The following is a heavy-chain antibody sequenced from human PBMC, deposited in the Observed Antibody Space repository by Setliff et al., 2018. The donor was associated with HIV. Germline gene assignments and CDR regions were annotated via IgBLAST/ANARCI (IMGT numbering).Heavy chain of an antibody. J-gene: IGHJ5*02. CDR2: ISAYTGHT. D-gene: IGHD1-26*01. CDR1: GYSFINYG. CDR3: ARARLQGIVTAVGPRDNCLDP. V-gene: IGHV1-18*01. Sequence: ASVKVSCKASGYSFINYGISWVRQAPGQGPEWMGWISAYTGHTDYAPRLLGRVTMTTDTSTSTAYMELRSLTSDDTAVYYCARARLQGIVTAVGPRDNCLDPWGQGARVTVSS.